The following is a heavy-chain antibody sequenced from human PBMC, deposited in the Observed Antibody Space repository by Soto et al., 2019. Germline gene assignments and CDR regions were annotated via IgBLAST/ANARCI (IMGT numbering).Heavy chain of an antibody. D-gene: IGHD3-3*01. J-gene: IGHJ4*02. V-gene: IGHV3-48*03. CDR2: ISSSGSTI. Sequence: GGSLRLSCAASGFTFSSYEMNWVRQAPGKGLEWVSYISSSGSTIYYADSVKGRFTISRDNAKNSLYLQMNSLRAEDTAVYYCARESGTIFEFDYWGQGTLVTVSS. CDR3: ARESGTIFEFDY. CDR1: GFTFSSYE.